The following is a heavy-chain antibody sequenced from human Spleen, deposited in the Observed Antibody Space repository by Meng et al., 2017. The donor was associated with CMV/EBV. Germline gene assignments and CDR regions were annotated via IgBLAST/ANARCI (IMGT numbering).Heavy chain of an antibody. V-gene: IGHV3-21*01. CDR3: ARVGYCSSTSCYTYDY. D-gene: IGHD2-2*02. CDR1: GFTFSSYS. Sequence: SGFTFSSYSMNWVRQAPGKGLEWVSSISSSSYIYYADSVKGRFTISRDNAKNSLYLQMNSLRAEDTAAYYCARVGYCSSTSCYTYDYWGQGTLVTVSS. J-gene: IGHJ4*02. CDR2: ISSSSYI.